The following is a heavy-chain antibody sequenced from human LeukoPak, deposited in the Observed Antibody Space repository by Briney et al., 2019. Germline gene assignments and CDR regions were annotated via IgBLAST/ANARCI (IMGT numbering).Heavy chain of an antibody. Sequence: GSLRLSCAASGFTFSSYGMHWVRQAPGKGLEWVAVISYDGSNKYYADSVKGRFTISRDNSKNTLYLQMNSLRAEDTAVYYCAKDRQVAASYYCYGMDVWGQGTTVTVSS. CDR3: AKDRQVAASYYCYGMDV. J-gene: IGHJ6*02. CDR1: GFTFSSYG. CDR2: ISYDGSNK. D-gene: IGHD6-19*01. V-gene: IGHV3-30*18.